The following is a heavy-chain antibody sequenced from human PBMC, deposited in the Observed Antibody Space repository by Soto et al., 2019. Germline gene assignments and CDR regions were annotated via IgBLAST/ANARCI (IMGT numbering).Heavy chain of an antibody. CDR3: ARARPLAHPHDRDCSGGSCPNWFDP. CDR1: GDSVSSNSAA. V-gene: IGHV6-1*01. Sequence: QSPTLSLPCAISGDSVSSNSAAWNWIRQSPSRGLEWLGRTYYRSKWYNDYAVSVKSRITINPDTSKNQFSLQLNSVTPEDTAVYYCARARPLAHPHDRDCSGGSCPNWFDPWGHGTLVTVSS. J-gene: IGHJ5*02. CDR2: TYYRSKWYN. D-gene: IGHD2-15*01.